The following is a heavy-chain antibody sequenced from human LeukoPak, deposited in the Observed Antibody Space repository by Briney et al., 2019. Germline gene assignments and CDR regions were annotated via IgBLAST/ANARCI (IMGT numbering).Heavy chain of an antibody. V-gene: IGHV1-69*04. CDR1: GYTFTSYD. CDR3: AREGKGMATVH. D-gene: IGHD5-24*01. J-gene: IGHJ4*02. CDR2: IIPILGIA. Sequence: SVKVSCKASGYTFTSYDINWVRQATGQGLEWMGRIIPILGIANYAQKFQGRVTITADKSTSTAYMELSSLRSEDTAVYYCAREGKGMATVHWGQGTLVTVSS.